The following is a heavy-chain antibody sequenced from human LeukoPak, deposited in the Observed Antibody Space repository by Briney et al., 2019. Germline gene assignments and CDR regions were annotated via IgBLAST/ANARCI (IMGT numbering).Heavy chain of an antibody. D-gene: IGHD2-15*01. Sequence: SETLSLTCTVSGGSISSGDYYWSWIRQPPGKGLEWIGYIYYRGSTYYNPSLKSRVTISVDTSKNQFSLKLSSVTAAVTAVYYCAREGQYCSGGSCYSMGYYGMDVWGKGTTVTVSS. V-gene: IGHV4-30-4*01. J-gene: IGHJ6*04. CDR3: AREGQYCSGGSCYSMGYYGMDV. CDR1: GGSISSGDYY. CDR2: IYYRGST.